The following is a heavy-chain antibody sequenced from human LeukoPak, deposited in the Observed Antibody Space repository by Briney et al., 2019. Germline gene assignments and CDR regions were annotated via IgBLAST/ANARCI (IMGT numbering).Heavy chain of an antibody. V-gene: IGHV4-30-4*08. CDR3: ARGAYGDYGINWFDP. D-gene: IGHD4-17*01. CDR2: IYYCGST. J-gene: IGHJ5*02. CDR1: GGSISSGDYS. Sequence: SETLSLTCTVSGGSISSGDYSWSWIRQPPGKGLEGIGYIYYCGSTYCNPSLKSRVTLSVDTSKSQFSLKLSSVTAADTAVYYCARGAYGDYGINWFDPWGEGTLVTVSS.